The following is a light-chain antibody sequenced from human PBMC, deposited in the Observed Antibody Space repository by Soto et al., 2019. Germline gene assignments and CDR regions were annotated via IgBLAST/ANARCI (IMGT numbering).Light chain of an antibody. CDR1: SSNIGINT. V-gene: IGLV1-44*01. Sequence: QPVLTQPPSASGTPGQRVTISCSGSSSNIGINTVNWYQQFPGTAPKVLIYLNDQRPSGVPDRFSGPKSGTSASLAISGLQSEDEADYYCSVWDDSLNGVVFGGGTQLTVL. CDR3: SVWDDSLNGVV. CDR2: LND. J-gene: IGLJ7*01.